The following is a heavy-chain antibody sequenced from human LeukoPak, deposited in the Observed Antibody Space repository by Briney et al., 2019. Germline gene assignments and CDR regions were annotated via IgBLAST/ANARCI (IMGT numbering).Heavy chain of an antibody. CDR3: ARRNFRPYGRPPDY. V-gene: IGHV4-39*01. CDR1: GGSISSSSYY. CDR2: IYYSGST. D-gene: IGHD4-17*01. Sequence: PSETLSLTCTVSGGSISSSSYYWDWIRQPPGKGLEWIGSIYYSGSTYYNPSLKSRVTISVDTSKTQFSLKLTSATAADTALYYCARRNFRPYGRPPDYWGQGTLVTVSS. J-gene: IGHJ4*02.